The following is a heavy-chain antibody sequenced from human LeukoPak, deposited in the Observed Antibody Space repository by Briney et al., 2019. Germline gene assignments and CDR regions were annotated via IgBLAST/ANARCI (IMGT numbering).Heavy chain of an antibody. CDR3: AGTRESRSDY. Sequence: GGSLRLSCAASGFTFSTYWMSWVRQAPGKGLEWVANIKQDGSEKYYVDSAKGRFTISRDNAKNSLYLQMNSLKAEDTAVYYCAGTRESRSDYWGQGTLVTVSP. CDR2: IKQDGSEK. D-gene: IGHD1-1*01. J-gene: IGHJ4*02. V-gene: IGHV3-7*01. CDR1: GFTFSTYW.